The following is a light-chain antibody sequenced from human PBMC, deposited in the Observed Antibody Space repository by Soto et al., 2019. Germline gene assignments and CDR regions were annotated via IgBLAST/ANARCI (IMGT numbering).Light chain of an antibody. Sequence: DIQMTQSPSIVSASVGDRVTITCRASESIGRWLAWYQQKPGKAPNLLIYRASSLESGVPSRFSGSGSGTEFTLTISSLQPDDFATYYCQQYNAYSTFGQGTKLEIK. CDR3: QQYNAYST. CDR1: ESIGRW. V-gene: IGKV1-5*03. CDR2: RAS. J-gene: IGKJ2*01.